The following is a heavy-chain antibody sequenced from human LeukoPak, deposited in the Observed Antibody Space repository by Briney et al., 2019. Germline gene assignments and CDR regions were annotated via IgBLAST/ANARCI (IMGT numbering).Heavy chain of an antibody. J-gene: IGHJ4*02. CDR3: ARDNPPQYNSGWFAY. D-gene: IGHD6-19*01. CDR2: IYTSGST. V-gene: IGHV4-4*07. CDR1: GASISSYY. Sequence: SESLSLTCTVSGASISSYYWSWIRQPAGKGLEWIGRIYTSGSTNANPSLKTRITMSIDTSENQISLKLSSVTAADTAVYYCARDNPPQYNSGWFAYWGQGTLVSVSS.